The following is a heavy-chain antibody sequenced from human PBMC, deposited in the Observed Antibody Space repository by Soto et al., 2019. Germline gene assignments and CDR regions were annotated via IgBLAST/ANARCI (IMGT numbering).Heavy chain of an antibody. J-gene: IGHJ5*02. CDR2: IYHSGST. V-gene: IGHV4-30-2*01. CDR3: ARDQLEGNWFDP. D-gene: IGHD1-1*01. CDR1: GGSISSGGYS. Sequence: SEPLSLTCAVSGGSISSGGYSWNRNRKPPGKGLEWIGYIYHSGSTLYNPSLKSRVTISVDKSKNQFSLKLTSVTAADTAVYYCARDQLEGNWFDPWGQGTLVTVSS.